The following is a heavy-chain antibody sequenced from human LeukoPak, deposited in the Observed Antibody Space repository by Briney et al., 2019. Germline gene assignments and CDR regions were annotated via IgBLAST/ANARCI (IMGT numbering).Heavy chain of an antibody. CDR3: ARHATLGYCSSTSCYGASPNWFDP. Sequence: SETLSLTCAVYGGSFSGYYWSWIRQPPGKGLEWIGEINHSGSTYYNPSLKSRVTISVDTSKNQFSLKLSSVTAADTAVYYCARHATLGYCSSTSCYGASPNWFDPWGQGTLVTVSS. CDR2: INHSGST. V-gene: IGHV4-34*01. CDR1: GGSFSGYY. J-gene: IGHJ5*02. D-gene: IGHD2-2*01.